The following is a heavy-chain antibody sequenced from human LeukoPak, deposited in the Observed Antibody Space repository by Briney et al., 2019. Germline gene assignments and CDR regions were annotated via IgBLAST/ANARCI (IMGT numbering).Heavy chain of an antibody. CDR2: INHSGST. Sequence: SETLSLTCAVYGGSFSGYYWSWIRLPPGKGLEWNGEINHSGSTNFNPSLKSRVTISVDTSKNQMSLKLSSVTAADTAVYYCARCLGFLIGSTWYPDAFDIWGQGTMVTVSS. CDR3: ARCLGFLIGSTWYPDAFDI. D-gene: IGHD6-13*01. J-gene: IGHJ3*02. V-gene: IGHV4-34*01. CDR1: GGSFSGYY.